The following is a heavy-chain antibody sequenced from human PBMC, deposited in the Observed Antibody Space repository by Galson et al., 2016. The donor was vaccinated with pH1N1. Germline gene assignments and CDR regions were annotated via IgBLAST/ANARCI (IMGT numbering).Heavy chain of an antibody. D-gene: IGHD3-10*01. CDR1: GDSVSSHTSA. CDR3: ARWDHFASYIDV. Sequence: CAISGDSVSSHTSAWTWLRQSPSRGLEWLGRTYYRARWYNNYGVSVEGRISITPDTAKNQFSLQLKSVNPEDTAVYFCARWDHFASYIDVWGQGTLVTVSS. J-gene: IGHJ4*02. CDR2: TYYRARWYN. V-gene: IGHV6-1*01.